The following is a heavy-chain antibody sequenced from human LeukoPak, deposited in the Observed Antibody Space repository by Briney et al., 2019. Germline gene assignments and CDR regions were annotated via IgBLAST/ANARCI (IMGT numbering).Heavy chain of an antibody. CDR2: MNPNSGNT. V-gene: IGHV1-8*01. D-gene: IGHD3-22*01. CDR1: GYTFHSYD. Sequence: ASVKVSCKTSGYTFHSYDINWVRQATGQGLEWVGWMNPNSGNTGFAQKFQGRVTLTRDASISTWYMELSNLGSEDTAVYYCARAAFDSRGYYYEGFDYWGQGTLVTVSS. J-gene: IGHJ4*02. CDR3: ARAAFDSRGYYYEGFDY.